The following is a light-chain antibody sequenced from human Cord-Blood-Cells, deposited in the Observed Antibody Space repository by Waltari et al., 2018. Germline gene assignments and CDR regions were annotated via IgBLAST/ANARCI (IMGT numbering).Light chain of an antibody. V-gene: IGKV1-33*01. J-gene: IGKJ2*01. Sequence: DIQMTQSPSSLSASVGDRVTITCQASQDISNYLNWYQQKPGKAPKLLIYEASNLETGVPSRFSGSWSGTDYTFTISNLQPEDIATYYCQQYDNLPYTFGHGTKLEIK. CDR1: QDISNY. CDR2: EAS. CDR3: QQYDNLPYT.